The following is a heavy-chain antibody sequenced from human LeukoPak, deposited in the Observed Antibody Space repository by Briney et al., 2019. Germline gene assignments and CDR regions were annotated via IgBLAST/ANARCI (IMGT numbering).Heavy chain of an antibody. V-gene: IGHV3-23*01. CDR3: AKGGPRRNWFDP. J-gene: IGHJ5*02. Sequence: AGGSLRLSCAASGFTLSNYGMTWVRQVPGKGLEWVSSISGGGGPTYHADSVKGRFTISRDNSKNTLYLQMNSLTAEDAAVYYCAKGGPRRNWFDPWGQGTLVTVSS. CDR2: ISGGGGPT. CDR1: GFTLSNYG.